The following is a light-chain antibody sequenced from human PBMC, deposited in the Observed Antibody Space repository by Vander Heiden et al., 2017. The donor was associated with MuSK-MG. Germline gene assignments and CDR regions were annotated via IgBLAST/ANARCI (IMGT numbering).Light chain of an antibody. CDR3: HSRDSSNNHVI. CDR1: SLRNYY. Sequence: SSELTQDPAVSVAWGQTVRITCQGDSLRNYYASWYQQKPGQAPVLLMFGKNNRPSGIPDRFSGSSSGTTASLTITGAQAEDEADYYCHSRDSSNNHVIFGGGTKLTVL. J-gene: IGLJ2*01. CDR2: GKN. V-gene: IGLV3-19*01.